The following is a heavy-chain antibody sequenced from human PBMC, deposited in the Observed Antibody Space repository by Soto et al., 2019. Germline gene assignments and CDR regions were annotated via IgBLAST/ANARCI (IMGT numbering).Heavy chain of an antibody. CDR1: GYTFTGYY. V-gene: IGHV1-2*02. J-gene: IGHJ5*02. D-gene: IGHD3-22*01. CDR3: AREGIESSGYYQNWFDP. CDR2: INPNSGGT. Sequence: ASVKVSCKASGYTFTGYYMHWVRQAPGQGLEWMGWINPNSGGTNYAQKFQGRVTMTRDTSISTAYMELSRLRSDDTAVYYCAREGIESSGYYQNWFDPWGQGTLVTVSS.